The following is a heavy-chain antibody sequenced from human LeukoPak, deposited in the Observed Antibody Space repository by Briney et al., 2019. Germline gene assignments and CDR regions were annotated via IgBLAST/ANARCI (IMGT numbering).Heavy chain of an antibody. D-gene: IGHD3-22*01. V-gene: IGHV1-46*01. CDR2: INPSGGST. CDR3: ARVRDYYDSSGYYFDYYYMDV. CDR1: GYTFTSYY. J-gene: IGHJ6*03. Sequence: ASVKVSCKASGYTFTSYYMHWVRQAPGQGLEWMGIINPSGGSTSYAQKFQGRVTMTRDMSTSTVYMELSSLRSEDTAVYYCARVRDYYDSSGYYFDYYYMDVWGKGTTVTISS.